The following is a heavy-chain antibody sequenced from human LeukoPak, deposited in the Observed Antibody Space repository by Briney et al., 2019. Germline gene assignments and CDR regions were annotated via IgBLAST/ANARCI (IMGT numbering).Heavy chain of an antibody. V-gene: IGHV4-39*01. J-gene: IGHJ4*02. Sequence: TSSETLSLTCTVSGGSISSRGYYWGWIRQPPGKGLEWIGTITYSGSTYFSPSVKSRVSMSMDTSKNKFSLKLTSVTAAETAVYYCARRGDSYAVFDYWGQGTLVTVSS. CDR3: ARRGDSYAVFDY. D-gene: IGHD5-18*01. CDR1: GGSISSRGYY. CDR2: ITYSGST.